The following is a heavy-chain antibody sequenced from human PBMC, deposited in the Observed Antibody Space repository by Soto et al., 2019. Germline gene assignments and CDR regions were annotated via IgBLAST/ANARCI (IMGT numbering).Heavy chain of an antibody. D-gene: IGHD1-26*01. CDR1: GFTFSSYS. V-gene: IGHV3-48*01. CDR2: ISSSSSTI. J-gene: IGHJ4*02. Sequence: EVQLVESGGGLIQPGGSLRLSCAASGFTFSSYSMNWVRQAPGKGLEWVSYISSSSSTIYYADSVKGRFTISRDNAKNSLYLQMNSLRAEDTAVYYCAREKWELGDYWGPGTLVTVSS. CDR3: AREKWELGDY.